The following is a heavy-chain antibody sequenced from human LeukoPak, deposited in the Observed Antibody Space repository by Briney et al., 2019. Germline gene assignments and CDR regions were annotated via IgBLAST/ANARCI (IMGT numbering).Heavy chain of an antibody. CDR1: GFTFDDYA. CDR2: ISWNSGSI. J-gene: IGHJ3*02. V-gene: IGHV3-9*03. D-gene: IGHD3-22*01. CDR3: AKGKFYYDSSGYPNDAFDI. Sequence: QPGGSLRLSCAASGFTFDDYAMHWVRQAPGKGLEWVSGISWNSGSIGYADSVKGRFTISRDNAKNSLYLQMNSLRAEDMALYYCAKGKFYYDSSGYPNDAFDIWGQGTMVTVSS.